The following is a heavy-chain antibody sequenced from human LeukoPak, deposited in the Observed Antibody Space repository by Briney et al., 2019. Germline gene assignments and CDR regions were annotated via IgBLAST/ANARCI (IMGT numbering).Heavy chain of an antibody. CDR1: GFTFSNYE. CDR3: AKVSGSGWHFDH. D-gene: IGHD6-19*01. V-gene: IGHV3-48*03. Sequence: PGGSLRLSCAASGFTFSNYEMNWVRQAPGKGLEWVSFISSSGILIYYAASVKGRFTISRDNGKNSLFLQMDSLRVEDTAVYYCAKVSGSGWHFDHWGQGTLVTVSS. J-gene: IGHJ4*02. CDR2: ISSSGILI.